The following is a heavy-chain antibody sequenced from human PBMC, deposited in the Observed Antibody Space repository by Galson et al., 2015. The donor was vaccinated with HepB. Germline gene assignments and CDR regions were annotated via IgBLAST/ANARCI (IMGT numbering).Heavy chain of an antibody. CDR2: IWYDGSNK. CDR1: GFTFSSYG. CDR3: ARDLGDLGLEPDIVVVVAPNSYGMDV. D-gene: IGHD2-15*01. J-gene: IGHJ6*02. Sequence: SLRLSCAASGFTFSSYGMHWVRQAPGKGLEWVAVIWYDGSNKYYADSVKGRFTISRDNSKNTLYLQMNSLRAEDTAVYYCARDLGDLGLEPDIVVVVAPNSYGMDVWGQGTTVTVSS. V-gene: IGHV3-33*08.